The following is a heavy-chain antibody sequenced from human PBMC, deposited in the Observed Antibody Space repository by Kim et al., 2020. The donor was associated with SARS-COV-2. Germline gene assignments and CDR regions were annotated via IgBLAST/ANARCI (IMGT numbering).Heavy chain of an antibody. D-gene: IGHD3-16*01. J-gene: IGHJ4*02. CDR3: AKWGRTSN. V-gene: IGHV3-43*01. CDR2: GGST. Sequence: GGSTYYADSVKGRFTISRDNSKNSLYLQMNSLRTEDTALYYCAKWGRTSNWGQGTLVTVSS.